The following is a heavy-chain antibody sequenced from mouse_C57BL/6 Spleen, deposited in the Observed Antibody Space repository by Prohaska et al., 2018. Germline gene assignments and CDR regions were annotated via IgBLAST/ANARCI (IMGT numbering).Heavy chain of an antibody. D-gene: IGHD2-2*01. CDR1: GYAFSSSW. Sequence: QVQLQQSGPELVKPGASVKISCKASGYAFSSSWMNWVKPRPGKGLEWIGRIYPGDGDTNDNEKFKGKDTRTADKTSSTAYMQLSSLTSEDSAVYCCARDGYAYFDYWGQGTTLTVSS. V-gene: IGHV1-82*01. J-gene: IGHJ2*01. CDR2: IYPGDGDT. CDR3: ARDGYAYFDY.